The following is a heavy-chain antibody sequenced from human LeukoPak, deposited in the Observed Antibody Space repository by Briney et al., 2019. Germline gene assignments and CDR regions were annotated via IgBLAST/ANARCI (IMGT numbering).Heavy chain of an antibody. CDR2: MSYSGST. D-gene: IGHD3-22*01. V-gene: IGHV4-59*01. CDR1: GGSFSNYY. J-gene: IGHJ4*02. Sequence: SETLSLTCTVSGGSFSNYYWSWIRQPPGKGLEWIGYMSYSGSTKYSPSLKSRVAISVDTSKNQFSLKMTSVTAADTAVYYCARGYDSSGYWIPFDYWGQGTLVTVSS. CDR3: ARGYDSSGYWIPFDY.